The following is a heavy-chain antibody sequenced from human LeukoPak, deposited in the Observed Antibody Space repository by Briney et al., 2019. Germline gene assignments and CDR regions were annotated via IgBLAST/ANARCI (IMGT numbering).Heavy chain of an antibody. Sequence: PGGSLRLSCAASGFTFSSYGMHWVRQAPGKGLEWVAFIRYDGSNKYYADSVKGRFTISRDNSKNTLYLQMNSLRAEDTAVYYCAKAVLDRLLRLGELSVFDYWGQGTLVTVSS. V-gene: IGHV3-30*02. D-gene: IGHD3-16*02. CDR3: AKAVLDRLLRLGELSVFDY. CDR2: IRYDGSNK. J-gene: IGHJ4*02. CDR1: GFTFSSYG.